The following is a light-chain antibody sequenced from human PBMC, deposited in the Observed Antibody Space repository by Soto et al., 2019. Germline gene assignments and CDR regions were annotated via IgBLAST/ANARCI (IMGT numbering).Light chain of an antibody. J-gene: IGKJ1*01. CDR3: QQYNNWPRT. CDR2: GTS. Sequence: EMVLTQSPATLSVSPGDTATLSCRTSQTISSTLAWYQFKPGQAPRLLIYGTSTRATGIPARFSGSGSGTEFTLTISSLQSADFAVYYCQQYNNWPRTFGQGTKVEIK. CDR1: QTISST. V-gene: IGKV3-15*01.